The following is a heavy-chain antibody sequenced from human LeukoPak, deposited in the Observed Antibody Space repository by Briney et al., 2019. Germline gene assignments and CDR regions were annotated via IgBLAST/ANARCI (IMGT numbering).Heavy chain of an antibody. D-gene: IGHD3-10*01. CDR1: GFTFSSYG. CDR3: ASSMVRGVTTDY. Sequence: GGTLRLSCAASGFTFSSYGMSWVRQAPGKGLEWASAISGSGGSTYYADSVKGRFTISRDNSKNTLYLQMNSLRAEDTAVYYCASSMVRGVTTDYWGQGTLVTVSP. V-gene: IGHV3-23*01. CDR2: ISGSGGST. J-gene: IGHJ4*02.